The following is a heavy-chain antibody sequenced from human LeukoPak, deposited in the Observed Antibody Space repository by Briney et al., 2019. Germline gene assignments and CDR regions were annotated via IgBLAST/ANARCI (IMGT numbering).Heavy chain of an antibody. V-gene: IGHV4-30-4*08. CDR2: IYYSGST. D-gene: IGHD2-2*01. CDR1: GGSISSGDYY. J-gene: IGHJ5*02. Sequence: SETLSLTCTVSGGSISSGDYYWSWIRQPPGQGLEWIGYIYYSGSTYYNPSLKSRVTISVDTSKNQFSLKLSSVTAADTAVYYCARESSSTRFDPWGQGTLVTVSS. CDR3: ARESSSTRFDP.